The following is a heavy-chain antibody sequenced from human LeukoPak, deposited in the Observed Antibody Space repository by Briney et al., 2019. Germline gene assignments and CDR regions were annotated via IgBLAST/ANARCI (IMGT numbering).Heavy chain of an antibody. V-gene: IGHV4-31*03. CDR2: IYYSGSS. CDR1: GGSINNGGYY. J-gene: IGHJ4*02. D-gene: IGHD3-3*01. Sequence: SETLSLTCTVSGGSINNGGYYWSWIRQHPGKGLEWIGYIYYSGSSYYNPSLRSRVTISVDTSKNHFSLKLSSVTAADTAVYYCAREGLLRFLENWGQGTLVTVSS. CDR3: AREGLLRFLEN.